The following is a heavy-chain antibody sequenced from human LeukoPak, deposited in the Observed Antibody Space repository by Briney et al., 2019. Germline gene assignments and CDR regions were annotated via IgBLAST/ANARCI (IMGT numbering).Heavy chain of an antibody. CDR1: GFTVNSND. V-gene: IGHV4-34*01. CDR3: ARVSKGYSGYVPFDY. D-gene: IGHD5-12*01. CDR2: INHSGST. Sequence: PGGSLRLSCAASGFTVNSNDMSWIRQPPGKGLEWIGEINHSGSTNYNPSLKSRVTISVDTSKNQFSLKLSSVTAADTAVYYCARVSKGYSGYVPFDYWGQGTLVTVSS. J-gene: IGHJ4*02.